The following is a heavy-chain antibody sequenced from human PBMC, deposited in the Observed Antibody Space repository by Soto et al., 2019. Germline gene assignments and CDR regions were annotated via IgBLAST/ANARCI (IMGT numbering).Heavy chain of an antibody. CDR3: AKFYCISTMCQAPAAKSTGGFEI. V-gene: IGHV3-23*01. CDR2: ISGSGVST. CDR1: GFTFSSYA. Sequence: EPQLLESGGGLGHPGGSLRLSCAASGFTFSSYAMSWVRQAPGKGLECVAAISGSGVSTYYADSVRGRSTISRDNSKKTVDLQMHSLRAEDTAVYYCAKFYCISTMCQAPAAKSTGGFEIWGQVTLVTVSA. D-gene: IGHD2-2*01. J-gene: IGHJ3*02.